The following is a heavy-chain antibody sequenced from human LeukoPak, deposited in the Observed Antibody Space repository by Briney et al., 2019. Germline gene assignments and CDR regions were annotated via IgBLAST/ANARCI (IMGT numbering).Heavy chain of an antibody. Sequence: GGSLRLSCAASGFTFSSYSMNWVRQAPGKGLEWVSSISSSSSYIYYADSAKGRFTISRDNAKNSLYLQMNSLRAEDTAVYYCARDEVDCSSTSCYLGYYYYGMDVWGQGTTVTVSS. CDR3: ARDEVDCSSTSCYLGYYYYGMDV. J-gene: IGHJ6*02. V-gene: IGHV3-21*01. D-gene: IGHD2-2*01. CDR2: ISSSSSYI. CDR1: GFTFSSYS.